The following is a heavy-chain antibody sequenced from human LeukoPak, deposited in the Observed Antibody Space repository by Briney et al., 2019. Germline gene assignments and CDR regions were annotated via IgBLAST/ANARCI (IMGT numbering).Heavy chain of an antibody. CDR3: ARSGSYYGGFDY. J-gene: IGHJ4*02. V-gene: IGHV3-23*01. D-gene: IGHD1-26*01. CDR1: GFTFSSYA. Sequence: GGSLRLSCAASGFTFSSYAMSWVRQAPGKGLEWVSAISGSGGSTYYADSVKGRFTISRDNSKNTLYLQMNSLRAEDTAVYYCARSGSYYGGFDYWGQGTLVTVSS. CDR2: ISGSGGST.